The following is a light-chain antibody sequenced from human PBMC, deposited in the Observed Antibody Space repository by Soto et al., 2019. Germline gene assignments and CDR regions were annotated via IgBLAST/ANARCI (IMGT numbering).Light chain of an antibody. CDR2: GAS. CDR1: QSVSSSD. CDR3: QQYGSSPIT. V-gene: IGKV3-20*01. J-gene: IGKJ5*01. Sequence: EIVLTQSPDTLSLSPGERATLSCRASQSVSSSDLAWYQQKPGQAPRLLIYGASSRATGIPDRFSGSGSGTDFTLTISRLEPEDFAVYYCQQYGSSPITFGQGTRREIK.